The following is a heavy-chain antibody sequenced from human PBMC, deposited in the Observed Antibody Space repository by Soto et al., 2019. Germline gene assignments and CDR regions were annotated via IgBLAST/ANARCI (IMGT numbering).Heavy chain of an antibody. CDR1: GGSISSGGYY. CDR2: IYYTGST. Sequence: SETLSLTCNVSGGSISSGGYYWSWIRQHPGKGLEWIGYIYYTGSTYYNPSLKSRVTISVDTSKNQYSLKLSSVTAADTAVYYCASSAYYYDSSGYSHFDYWGQGTLVTVSS. CDR3: ASSAYYYDSSGYSHFDY. D-gene: IGHD3-22*01. J-gene: IGHJ4*02. V-gene: IGHV4-31*03.